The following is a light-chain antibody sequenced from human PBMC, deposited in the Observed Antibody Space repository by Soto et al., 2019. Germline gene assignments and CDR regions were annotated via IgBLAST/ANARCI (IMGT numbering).Light chain of an antibody. CDR2: EVS. CDR3: SSYTSSSTVVV. J-gene: IGLJ2*01. CDR1: SSDVGAYNY. Sequence: QSALTQPASVSGSPGQSITISCTGTSSDVGAYNYVSWYQQHPGKAPKLMIYEVSNRPSGVSNRFSGSKSGNTASLTISGLQAEDDADYYSSSYTSSSTVVVFGGGTKLTVL. V-gene: IGLV2-14*01.